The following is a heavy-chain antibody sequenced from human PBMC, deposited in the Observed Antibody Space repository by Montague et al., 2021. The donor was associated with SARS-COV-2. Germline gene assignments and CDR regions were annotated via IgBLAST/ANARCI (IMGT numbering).Heavy chain of an antibody. Sequence: SLRLSCAASKFTFSDYWMSWVRQAPGKGLEWLANINRDGSERYYVDSVKGRFTISRDNAKNSLYLQMNSLSAEDTAVYYCARDEGYTYYDFWSGYFGYWGQGTLITVSS. CDR3: ARDEGYTYYDFWSGYFGY. J-gene: IGHJ4*02. D-gene: IGHD3-3*01. V-gene: IGHV3-7*03. CDR2: INRDGSER. CDR1: KFTFSDYW.